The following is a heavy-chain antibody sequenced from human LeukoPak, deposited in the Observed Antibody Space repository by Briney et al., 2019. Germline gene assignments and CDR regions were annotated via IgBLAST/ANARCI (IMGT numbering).Heavy chain of an antibody. CDR3: ARMPTQTGTEYYFDY. V-gene: IGHV2-70*11. D-gene: IGHD1-7*01. CDR1: GFSLSTRGMC. J-gene: IGHJ4*02. CDR2: IDWDDDK. Sequence: SGPTLVNPTQTLTLTCTFSGFSLSTRGMCVSWIRQPPGKALEWLARIDWDDDKYYSTSLKTRLTISKDTSKNQVVLTMTNMDPVDTATYYCARMPTQTGTEYYFDYWGQGTLVTVSS.